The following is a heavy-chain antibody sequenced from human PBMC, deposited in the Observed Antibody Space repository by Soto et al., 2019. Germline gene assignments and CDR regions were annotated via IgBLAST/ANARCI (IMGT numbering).Heavy chain of an antibody. CDR1: GFIFSSYS. CDR3: ASHQSFVDAEYFQH. J-gene: IGHJ1*01. D-gene: IGHD2-2*01. CDR2: ISSSSAYI. Sequence: EVQLVESGGGLVKPGGSLRLSCAASGFIFSSYSMNWVRQAPGKGLEWVSSISSSSAYIYYADSLKGRFTISRDNAKNSLDLQMNSLRAEGTAVYYLASHQSFVDAEYFQHWGQGTLVTGSS. V-gene: IGHV3-21*01.